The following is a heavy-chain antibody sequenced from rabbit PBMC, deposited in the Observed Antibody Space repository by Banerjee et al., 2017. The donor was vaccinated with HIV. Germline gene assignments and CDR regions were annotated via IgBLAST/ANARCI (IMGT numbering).Heavy chain of an antibody. D-gene: IGHD5-1*01. CDR2: INTSSGNT. V-gene: IGHV1S40*01. CDR1: GFSFSSSYY. CDR3: ARSATIDIAFKL. Sequence: LVQPEGSLTLTCTASGFSFSSSYYMCWVRQAPGKGLEWIACINTSSGNTVYASWAKDRFTFSKTSSTTVTLQMTSLTAADTATYFCARSATIDIAFKLWGPGTLVTVS. J-gene: IGHJ4*01.